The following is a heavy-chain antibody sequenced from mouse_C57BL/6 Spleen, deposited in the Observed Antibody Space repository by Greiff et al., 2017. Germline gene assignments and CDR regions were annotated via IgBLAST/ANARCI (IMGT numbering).Heavy chain of an antibody. V-gene: IGHV1-69*01. CDR1: GYTFTSYW. CDR2: IDPSDSYT. J-gene: IGHJ2*01. CDR3: ARPSGSSIFDY. D-gene: IGHD1-1*01. Sequence: QVQLQQSGAELVMPGASVKLSCKASGYTFTSYWMHWVKQRPGQGLEWIGEIDPSDSYTNYNQKFKGKSTLTVDKSSSTAYMQLSSLTSEDSAVYYCARPSGSSIFDYWGQGTTLTVSS.